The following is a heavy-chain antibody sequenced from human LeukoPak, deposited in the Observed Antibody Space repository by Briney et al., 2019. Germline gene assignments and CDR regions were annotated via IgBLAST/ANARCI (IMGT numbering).Heavy chain of an antibody. Sequence: PGGSLRLSCAASGFTFSSYAMHWVRQAPGKGLEWVAVISYDGSNKYYADSVKGRFTISRDNSKNTLYLQMNSLRAEDTAVYYCARVRVGSGWYYFDYWGQGTLVTVSS. CDR2: ISYDGSNK. J-gene: IGHJ4*02. CDR1: GFTFSSYA. V-gene: IGHV3-30*04. CDR3: ARVRVGSGWYYFDY. D-gene: IGHD6-19*01.